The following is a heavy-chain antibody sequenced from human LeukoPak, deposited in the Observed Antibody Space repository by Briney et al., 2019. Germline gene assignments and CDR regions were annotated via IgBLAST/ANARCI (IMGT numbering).Heavy chain of an antibody. D-gene: IGHD6-13*01. CDR3: ARSYSSSWDNWFDP. J-gene: IGHJ5*02. V-gene: IGHV1-2*04. Sequence: GASVKVSCKASGYSFTGYYMHWVRQAPGQGLEWMGWINPNSGGTNYAQKFQGWVTMTRDTSISTAYMELSRLRSDDTAVYYCARSYSSSWDNWFDPWGQGTLVTVSS. CDR2: INPNSGGT. CDR1: GYSFTGYY.